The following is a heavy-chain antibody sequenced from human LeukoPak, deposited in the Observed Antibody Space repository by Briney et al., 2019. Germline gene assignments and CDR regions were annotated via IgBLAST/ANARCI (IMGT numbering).Heavy chain of an antibody. CDR1: GLTFKNYG. CDR3: ATDRSLSYLDY. V-gene: IGHV3-33*01. CDR2: IYYDGRDK. Sequence: QPGTSLRLSCAASGLTFKNYGMHWVRQAPGKGLEWVSIIYYDGRDKYYADSVKGGFTVSRDNSKNTLYLQMNSLRDEDTAVYYCATDRSLSYLDYWGQGTLVTVSS. J-gene: IGHJ4*02.